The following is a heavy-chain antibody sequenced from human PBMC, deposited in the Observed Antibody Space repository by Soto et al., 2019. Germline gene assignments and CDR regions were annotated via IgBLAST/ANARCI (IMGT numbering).Heavy chain of an antibody. CDR1: GYTFTSYG. J-gene: IGHJ4*02. CDR3: ARDQRRNYDSSGYYGGSDY. V-gene: IGHV1-18*04. CDR2: ISAYNGNT. D-gene: IGHD3-22*01. Sequence: ASGKVSCKASGYTFTSYGISWVRQAPGQGLEWMGWISAYNGNTNYAQKLQGRVTMTTDTSTSTAYMELRSLRSDDTAVYYCARDQRRNYDSSGYYGGSDYWGQGTLVTVSS.